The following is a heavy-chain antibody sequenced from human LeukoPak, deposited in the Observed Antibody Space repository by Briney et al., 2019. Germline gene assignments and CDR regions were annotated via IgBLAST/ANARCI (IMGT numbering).Heavy chain of an antibody. CDR2: ISSSSSTI. V-gene: IGHV3-48*01. D-gene: IGHD3-3*01. CDR1: GFTFSSYS. J-gene: IGHJ3*02. Sequence: GGSLSLSCAASGFTFSSYSMNWVRQAPGKGLEWVSYISSSSSTIYYADSVKGRFTFSRDNAKNSLYLQMNSLKAEDTAVYYCARDSSGYDFWSGYYTWPKGDAFDIWGQGTMVTVSS. CDR3: ARDSSGYDFWSGYYTWPKGDAFDI.